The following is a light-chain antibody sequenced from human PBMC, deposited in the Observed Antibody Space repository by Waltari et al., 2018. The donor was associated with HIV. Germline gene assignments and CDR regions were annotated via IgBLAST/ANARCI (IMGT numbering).Light chain of an antibody. CDR3: QQYGDSPET. Sequence: EIVLTQSPGTLSLSPGEGATPSCRASQSVSSNSIAWYQQKPGQAPRLLIYGASSRATGIPDRFSGSGSGTDFTLTISRLEPEDFAVYWCQQYGDSPETFGQGTKVEIK. J-gene: IGKJ1*01. CDR1: QSVSSNS. V-gene: IGKV3-20*01. CDR2: GAS.